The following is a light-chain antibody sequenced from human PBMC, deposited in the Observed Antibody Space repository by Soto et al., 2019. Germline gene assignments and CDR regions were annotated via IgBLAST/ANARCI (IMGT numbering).Light chain of an antibody. CDR3: ETWDSDTAV. V-gene: IGLV4-60*02. CDR1: SGNSSYI. Sequence: QSVLTQSSSASASLGSSVKLTCTMSSGNSSYIIAWHQQQPGKAPRYLMKLEGSGSYNKGSGVPDRFSGSSSGADRYLTISILQCEDEADYYCETWDSDTAVFGGGTQLTVL. CDR2: LEGSGSY. J-gene: IGLJ2*01.